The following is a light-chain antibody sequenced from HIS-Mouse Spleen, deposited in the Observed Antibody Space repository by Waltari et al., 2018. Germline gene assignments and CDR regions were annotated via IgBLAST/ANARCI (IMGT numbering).Light chain of an antibody. CDR3: CSYAGSSTYVV. Sequence: QSALTQPASVSGSPGQSITISCTGTSSDVVRYNLVSWYQQHPGKAPKLMIYEGSKLPSGVSNRFSGSKSGNTASLTISGLQAEDEADYCCCSYAGSSTYVVFGGGTKLTVL. V-gene: IGLV2-23*01. CDR1: SSDVVRYNL. J-gene: IGLJ2*01. CDR2: EGS.